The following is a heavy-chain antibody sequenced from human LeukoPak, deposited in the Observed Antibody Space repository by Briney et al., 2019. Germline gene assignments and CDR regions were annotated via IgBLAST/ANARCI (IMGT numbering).Heavy chain of an antibody. CDR2: IDPSSGGT. V-gene: IGHV1-2*02. Sequence: GASVKVSCKASGYTFTGHYVHWVRQAPGQGLEWMGWIDPSSGGTNSAQKFQGRVTMARDTSITTVYMELSSLTSDDTAIYFCARDRIAPAGPIIDYWGQGTLVTVSS. CDR1: GYTFTGHY. D-gene: IGHD6-13*01. CDR3: ARDRIAPAGPIIDY. J-gene: IGHJ4*02.